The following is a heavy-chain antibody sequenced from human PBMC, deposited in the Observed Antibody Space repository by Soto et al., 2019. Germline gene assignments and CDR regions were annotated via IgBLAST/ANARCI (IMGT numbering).Heavy chain of an antibody. V-gene: IGHV1-2*02. CDR1: GYTFTGYY. CDR3: AREGDIVADQFDY. D-gene: IGHD5-12*01. J-gene: IGHJ4*02. Sequence: VASVKVSCKASGYTFTGYYMHWVRQAPGQGLEWMGWINPNSGGTNYAQKFQGRVTMTRDTSISTAYMELSRLRSDDTAVYYCAREGDIVADQFDYWGQGTLVTVSS. CDR2: INPNSGGT.